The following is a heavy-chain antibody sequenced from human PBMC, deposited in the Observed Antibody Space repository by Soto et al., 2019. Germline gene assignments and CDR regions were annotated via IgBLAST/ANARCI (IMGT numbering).Heavy chain of an antibody. Sequence: QVHLEESGGGLVKPGGSLRLSCAASGFTFGDYYMSWIRQAPGKGLDWVSYIGGSGGARYYADSVKGRFTISRDNAKNSLYREMNSLRLEDTAVYYCAREGASGSHLLGGIDYWGQGILVTVSS. V-gene: IGHV3-11*01. CDR1: GFTFGDYY. D-gene: IGHD3-10*01. CDR3: AREGASGSHLLGGIDY. J-gene: IGHJ4*02. CDR2: IGGSGGAR.